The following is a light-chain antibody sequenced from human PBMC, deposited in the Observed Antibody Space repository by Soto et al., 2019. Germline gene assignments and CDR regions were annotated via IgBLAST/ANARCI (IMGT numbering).Light chain of an antibody. Sequence: QSALTQPPSASGSPGQSVTISCTGTNSDVGLYNFVSWYQQHPGNAPKLLIFEVTTRPSGVPDRFSGSKSGNTASLTVSGLQGEDEADYYCSSYGGTNSVIFGGGTQLTVL. CDR2: EVT. CDR1: NSDVGLYNF. J-gene: IGLJ2*01. V-gene: IGLV2-8*01. CDR3: SSYGGTNSVI.